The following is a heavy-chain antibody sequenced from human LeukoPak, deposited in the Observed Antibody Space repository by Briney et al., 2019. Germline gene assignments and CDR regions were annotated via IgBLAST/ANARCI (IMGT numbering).Heavy chain of an antibody. CDR2: IYTSGST. CDR3: ARVSDDSSGYYYYFDY. CDR1: GGSISSYY. V-gene: IGHV4-4*07. Sequence: SETLSLTCTVSGGSISSYYWSWIRQPAGKGLEWIGRIYTSGSTNYNPSLKSRVTMSVDTSKNQFSLKLSSVTAADTAVYYRARVSDDSSGYYYYFDYWGQGTLVTVSS. D-gene: IGHD3-22*01. J-gene: IGHJ4*02.